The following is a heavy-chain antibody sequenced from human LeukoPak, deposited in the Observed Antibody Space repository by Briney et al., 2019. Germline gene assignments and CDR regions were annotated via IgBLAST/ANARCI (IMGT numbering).Heavy chain of an antibody. CDR2: INHSGST. J-gene: IGHJ4*02. V-gene: IGHV4-34*01. Sequence: PSETLSLTCAVYGGSFSGYYWSWIRQPPGKGLEWIGEINHSGSTNYNPSFKSRVTISVDTSKNQFSLKLSSVTAADTAVYYCASRRDGYTLLYFDYWGQGTLVTVSS. CDR3: ASRRDGYTLLYFDY. D-gene: IGHD5-24*01. CDR1: GGSFSGYY.